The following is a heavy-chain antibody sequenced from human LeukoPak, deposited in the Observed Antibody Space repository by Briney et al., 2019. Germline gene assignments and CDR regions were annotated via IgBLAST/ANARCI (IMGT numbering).Heavy chain of an antibody. CDR2: TYYRSKCYN. V-gene: IGHV6-1*01. CDR3: ARDGWELLGTPFDY. D-gene: IGHD1-26*01. J-gene: IGHJ4*02. CDR1: GDTVSSNSAA. Sequence: SQTLSLTCAISGDTVSSNSAAWNWIRQSPSRGLEWLARTYYRSKCYNDYAVSVKSRITINPDTSKNQFSLQLNSVTPEDTAVYYCARDGWELLGTPFDYWGQGTLVTVSS.